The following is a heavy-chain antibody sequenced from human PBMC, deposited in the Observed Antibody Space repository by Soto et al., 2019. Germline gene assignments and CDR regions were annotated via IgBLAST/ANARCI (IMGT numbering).Heavy chain of an antibody. J-gene: IGHJ4*02. CDR2: IYYSGST. CDR3: ARHGVPSRIAAATTSYYFDH. D-gene: IGHD6-13*01. Sequence: SETLSLTCTVSGGSISSSSYYWGWILQPPWKGLEWIGSIYYSGSTYYNPSLKSRVTISVDTSKNQFSPKLSSVTAADTAVYYCARHGVPSRIAAATTSYYFDHWGQGILVTVSS. V-gene: IGHV4-39*01. CDR1: GGSISSSSYY.